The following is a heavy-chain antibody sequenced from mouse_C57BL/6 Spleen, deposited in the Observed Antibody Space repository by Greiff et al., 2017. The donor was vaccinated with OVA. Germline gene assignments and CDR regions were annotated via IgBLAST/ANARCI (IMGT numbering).Heavy chain of an antibody. CDR1: GYAFSSYW. Sequence: VMLVESGAELVKPGASVKISCKASGYAFSSYWMNWVKQRPGKGLEWIGQIYPGDGDTNYNGKFKGKATLTADKSSSTAYMQLSSLTSEDSAVYFCARSGYGSSCAYWGQGTLVTVSA. CDR2: IYPGDGDT. V-gene: IGHV1-80*01. CDR3: ARSGYGSSCAY. D-gene: IGHD1-1*01. J-gene: IGHJ3*01.